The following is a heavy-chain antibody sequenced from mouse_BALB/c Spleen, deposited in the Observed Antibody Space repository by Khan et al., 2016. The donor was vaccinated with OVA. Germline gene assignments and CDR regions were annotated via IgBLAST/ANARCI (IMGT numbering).Heavy chain of an antibody. CDR1: GFSLTGYG. Sequence: QVQLKQSGPGLVAPSQSLSITCTVSGFSLTGYGVNWVRQPPGKGLEWLGMIWGDGSTDYNSTLKSRLSIIKDNSKSQVFLKMYSLQTDDTARYYCARAYYGNYREAMDYWGQGTSVTVSS. V-gene: IGHV2-6-7*01. D-gene: IGHD2-10*01. CDR2: IWGDGST. CDR3: ARAYYGNYREAMDY. J-gene: IGHJ4*01.